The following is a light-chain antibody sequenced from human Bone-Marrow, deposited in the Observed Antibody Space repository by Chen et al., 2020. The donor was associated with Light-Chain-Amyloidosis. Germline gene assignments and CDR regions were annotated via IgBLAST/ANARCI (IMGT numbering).Light chain of an antibody. V-gene: IGLV2-14*01. CDR2: GVT. CDR1: SSDLVGDNH. CDR3: SSYTITNTLV. J-gene: IGLJ1*01. Sequence: QSTLTQPASVSGSPGQSNTLSCTGTSSDLVGDNHVSWYQQHPDKAPKLMIYGVTNRPSWVTDRFSGSKSDNTASLTISGLQTEDEADYFCSSYTITNTLVFGSGTRVTVL.